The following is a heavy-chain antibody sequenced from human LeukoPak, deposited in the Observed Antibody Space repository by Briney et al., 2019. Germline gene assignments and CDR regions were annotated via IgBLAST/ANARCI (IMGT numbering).Heavy chain of an antibody. Sequence: GGSLRLSCAASGFTFSDYYMSWIRQAPGKGLEWVSYISSSGSTIYYVDSVKGRFTISRDNAKNSLYLQMNSLRAEDTAVYYCARDEYGSGSYYNEIWGQGTLVTVSS. CDR1: GFTFSDYY. CDR2: ISSSGSTI. J-gene: IGHJ4*02. D-gene: IGHD3-10*01. CDR3: ARDEYGSGSYYNEI. V-gene: IGHV3-11*04.